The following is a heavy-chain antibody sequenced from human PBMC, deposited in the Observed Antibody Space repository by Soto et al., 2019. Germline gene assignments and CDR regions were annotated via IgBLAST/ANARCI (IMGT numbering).Heavy chain of an antibody. J-gene: IGHJ6*02. CDR2: INPNSGGT. CDR3: ARGGRRTTVTTDYGMDV. CDR1: GYTFTGYY. Sequence: ASVKVSCKASGYTFTGYYMHWVRQAPGQGLEWMGWINPNSGGTNYEQKFQGRVTMTRDTSISTAYMELSRLRSDDTAVYYCARGGRRTTVTTDYGMDVWGQGTTVTVSS. V-gene: IGHV1-2*02. D-gene: IGHD4-17*01.